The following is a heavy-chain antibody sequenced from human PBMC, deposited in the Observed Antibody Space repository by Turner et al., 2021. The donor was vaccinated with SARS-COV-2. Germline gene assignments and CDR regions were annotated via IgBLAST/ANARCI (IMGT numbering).Heavy chain of an antibody. CDR3: AKAVPGSGWFDP. CDR1: GGSITSGSSF. Sequence: QVKLQESGPGLLKPSQTLSLTCTVPGGSITSGSSFWTWIRQPAGRSLEWSGRIYTSGNTVGIPEYNPSLKSRVSISVDSSKNQFSLKLTSVTAADTAVYHCAKAVPGSGWFDPWGQGSLVTVSS. D-gene: IGHD3-10*01. CDR2: IYTSGNTVGIP. J-gene: IGHJ5*02. V-gene: IGHV4-61*02.